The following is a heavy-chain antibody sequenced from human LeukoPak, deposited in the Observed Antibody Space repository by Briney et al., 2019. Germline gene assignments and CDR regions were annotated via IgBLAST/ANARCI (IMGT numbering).Heavy chain of an antibody. CDR3: AKGSSVNFYSLFDY. Sequence: GGSLRLSCTASGFTFSKYEMNRVRQAPGKGLEWVSAIRGSGDITYYANSLKCRFTISRDNSKNTLYLQMNSLRADDTAVYHCAKGSSVNFYSLFDYWGRGTLGTVSA. CDR2: IRGSGDIT. D-gene: IGHD3-10*01. J-gene: IGHJ4*02. CDR1: GFTFSKYE. V-gene: IGHV3-23*01.